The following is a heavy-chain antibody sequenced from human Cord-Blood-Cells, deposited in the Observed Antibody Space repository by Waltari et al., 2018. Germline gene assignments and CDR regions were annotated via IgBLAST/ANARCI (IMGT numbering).Heavy chain of an antibody. CDR2: INSDGSST. Sequence: EVQLVESGGGLVQPGGSLRLSCAASGFTFSSYWMHWVRQAPGKGLVWVSRINSDGSSTSYADSVKGRFTISRDNAKNTLYLQVNSLRAEDTAVYYCARSIRLPTVTTYYYYYGMDVWGQGTTVTVSS. D-gene: IGHD4-17*01. V-gene: IGHV3-74*01. CDR1: GFTFSSYW. CDR3: ARSIRLPTVTTYYYYYGMDV. J-gene: IGHJ6*02.